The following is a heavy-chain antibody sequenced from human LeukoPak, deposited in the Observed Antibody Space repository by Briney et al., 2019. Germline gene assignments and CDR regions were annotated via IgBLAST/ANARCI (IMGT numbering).Heavy chain of an antibody. V-gene: IGHV1-2*06. CDR2: INPNSGDT. CDR3: ARDYCGGDCFPDY. Sequence: ASVKVSCKASGCTVTGYYVHWGRQAPGQGLEWMGRINPNSGDTNYAEKFQRRVTLARDPFIRTAYMELSRLRSDDTAVYYCARDYCGGDCFPDYWGQGPLVTVSS. CDR1: GCTVTGYY. J-gene: IGHJ4*02. D-gene: IGHD2-21*02.